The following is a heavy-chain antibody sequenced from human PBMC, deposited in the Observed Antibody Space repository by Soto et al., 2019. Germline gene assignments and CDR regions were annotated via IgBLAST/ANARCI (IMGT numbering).Heavy chain of an antibody. CDR1: GYTFTSDG. CDR3: ARDAHCGGAPGCRAMDV. CDR2: ISGYNGNT. J-gene: IGHJ6*02. V-gene: IGHV1-18*04. Sequence: QVQLVQSGAEVKKPGASVKVSCKASGYTFTSDGVSWVRQAPGQGLEGMGWISGYNGNTNYAQRFRDRVTLTTDTSTRTAYRELRSLRSDDSAVYYCARDAHCGGAPGCRAMDVWGQGTTITVSS. D-gene: IGHD2-21*01.